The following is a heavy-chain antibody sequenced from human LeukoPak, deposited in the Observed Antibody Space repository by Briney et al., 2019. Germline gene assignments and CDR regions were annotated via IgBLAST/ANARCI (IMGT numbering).Heavy chain of an antibody. CDR2: IRSKANSYAT. CDR3: TIRFLEWLSDD. V-gene: IGHV3-73*01. Sequence: PGGCLRLSCAASGFTFSGSAVHWVRQASGKGLEWVGRIRSKANSYATAYAASVKGRFTISRDDSKNTAYLQMNSLKTEDTAVYYCTIRFLEWLSDDWGQGTLVTVSS. D-gene: IGHD3-3*01. CDR1: GFTFSGSA. J-gene: IGHJ4*02.